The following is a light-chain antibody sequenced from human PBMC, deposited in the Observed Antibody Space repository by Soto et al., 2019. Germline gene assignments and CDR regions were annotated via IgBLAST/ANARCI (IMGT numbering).Light chain of an antibody. J-gene: IGKJ1*01. Sequence: IVLTPSPGTLSLSPWDRAPLSGRASQSVSSSQLAWYQQKPGQAPRLLIYGASSRATGIPDRFSGSGSGTDFTLTISRLEPEDSAVYYCQKYGSSPWTFGQGTTVAIK. V-gene: IGKV3-20*01. CDR3: QKYGSSPWT. CDR2: GAS. CDR1: QSVSSSQ.